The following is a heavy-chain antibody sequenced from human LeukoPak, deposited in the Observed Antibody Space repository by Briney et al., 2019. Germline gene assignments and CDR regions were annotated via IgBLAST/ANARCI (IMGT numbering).Heavy chain of an antibody. J-gene: IGHJ4*02. Sequence: ASVKVSCKASGGTFSNYAISWVRQAPGQGLEWMGGIIPIFGTANYAQKFQGRVTITADESTSTAYMELSSLRSEDTAVYYCASPYSSGWYSRFDYWGQGTLVTVSS. D-gene: IGHD6-19*01. CDR2: IIPIFGTA. CDR3: ASPYSSGWYSRFDY. V-gene: IGHV1-69*13. CDR1: GGTFSNYA.